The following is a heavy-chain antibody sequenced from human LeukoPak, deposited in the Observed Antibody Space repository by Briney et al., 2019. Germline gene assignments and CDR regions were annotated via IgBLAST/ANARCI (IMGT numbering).Heavy chain of an antibody. CDR3: ARSDYGDWKFDP. Sequence: GGSLRLSCAASGFTFSSYSMNWVRQAPGKGLEWVSSISSSSSYIYYADSVKGRFTISRDNAKNSLYLQMNSLRAEDTAVYYCARSDYGDWKFDPWGQGTLVTVSS. J-gene: IGHJ5*02. D-gene: IGHD4-17*01. CDR1: GFTFSSYS. V-gene: IGHV3-21*01. CDR2: ISSSSSYI.